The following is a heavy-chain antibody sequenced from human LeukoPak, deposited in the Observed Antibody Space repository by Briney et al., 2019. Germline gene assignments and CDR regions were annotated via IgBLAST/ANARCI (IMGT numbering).Heavy chain of an antibody. Sequence: SETLSLTCTVSGASISSGGYYWSWIRQHPGKGLECIGYIYYSGSAYYNPSLKSRITISVDTSKNQFSLKLSSVTAADTAVYYCARGVDTAMVAYFDYWGQGTLVTVSS. CDR1: GASISSGGYY. D-gene: IGHD5-18*01. J-gene: IGHJ4*02. V-gene: IGHV4-31*03. CDR3: ARGVDTAMVAYFDY. CDR2: IYYSGSA.